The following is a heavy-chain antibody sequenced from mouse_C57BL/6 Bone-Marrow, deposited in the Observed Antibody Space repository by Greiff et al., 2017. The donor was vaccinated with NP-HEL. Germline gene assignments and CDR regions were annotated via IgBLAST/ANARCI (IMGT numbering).Heavy chain of an antibody. Sequence: QVQLQQPGAELVKPGASVKLSCKASGYTFTSYWMHWVKQRPGRGLEWIGRIDPKSGGTKYNEKFKSKATLTVDKPSSTAYMQLSSLTSEDSAVYYCARRANWDRGWYFDVWGTGTTVTVSS. D-gene: IGHD4-1*01. J-gene: IGHJ1*03. V-gene: IGHV1-72*01. CDR1: GYTFTSYW. CDR3: ARRANWDRGWYFDV. CDR2: IDPKSGGT.